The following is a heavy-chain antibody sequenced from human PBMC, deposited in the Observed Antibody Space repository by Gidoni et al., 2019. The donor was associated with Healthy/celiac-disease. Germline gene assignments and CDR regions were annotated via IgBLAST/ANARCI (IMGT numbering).Heavy chain of an antibody. CDR2: INHSGST. Sequence: QVQLQPCVAGLLKPSETLSLTRAVSGVSFSGYYWSWIRQRPGKGLEWIGEINHSGSTNYNPSLKSRVTISVDTSKNQFSLKLSSVTAADTAVYYCARVLGGNSELGYFDYWGQGTLVTVSS. CDR1: GVSFSGYY. CDR3: ARVLGGNSELGYFDY. V-gene: IGHV4-34*01. J-gene: IGHJ4*02. D-gene: IGHD2-21*02.